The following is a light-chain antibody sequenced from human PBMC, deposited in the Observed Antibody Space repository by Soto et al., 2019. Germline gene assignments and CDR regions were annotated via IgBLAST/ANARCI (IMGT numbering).Light chain of an antibody. J-gene: IGLJ1*01. CDR3: SSYTTSNTRQIV. CDR2: DVS. CDR1: RSDVGGYNY. Sequence: QSVLTQPAPVSGSPGQSITLSRPGTRSDVGGYNYVSWYQQHPGKAPKFMIYDVSNRPSGVSNRFSGSKSGNTASLTISGLQAEDEADYYCSSYTTSNTRQIVFGTGTKVTVL. V-gene: IGLV2-14*01.